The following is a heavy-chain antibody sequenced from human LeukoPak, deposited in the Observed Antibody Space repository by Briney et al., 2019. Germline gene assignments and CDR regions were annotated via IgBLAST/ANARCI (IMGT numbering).Heavy chain of an antibody. V-gene: IGHV3-48*03. D-gene: IGHD3-10*02. J-gene: IGHJ4*02. CDR2: ISTSGSTT. CDR3: ARGALHVFDY. CDR1: GFTFSDYE. Sequence: PGGSLRLSCAASGFTFSDYEINWVRQAPGKGLEGVSCISTSGSTTYYADSVKGRLTISRDNAKTSLFLQMNTLTVEDTAVYYCARGALHVFDYWGQGTPVTVSS.